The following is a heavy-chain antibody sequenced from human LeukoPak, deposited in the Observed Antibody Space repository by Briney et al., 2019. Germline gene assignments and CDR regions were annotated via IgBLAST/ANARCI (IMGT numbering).Heavy chain of an antibody. CDR3: ARSGSGYFDH. CDR2: IKQDGSEK. J-gene: IGHJ4*02. Sequence: PGGSLRLSCAASGITLSVYWMSWVRPAPGKRLEWVANIKQDGSEKYYRDSVQGRFTISRDNAKNSLYLQMSSLRAEDTAVYYCARSGSGYFDHWGQGSLVTVSS. V-gene: IGHV3-7*01. CDR1: GITLSVYW.